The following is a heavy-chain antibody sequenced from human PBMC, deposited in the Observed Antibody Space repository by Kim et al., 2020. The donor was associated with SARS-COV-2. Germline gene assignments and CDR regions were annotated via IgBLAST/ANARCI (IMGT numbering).Heavy chain of an antibody. V-gene: IGHV3-21*01. D-gene: IGHD5-12*01. J-gene: IGHJ4*02. CDR3: TRGGGYDSTY. Sequence: GSLRLSCSASGFNFGVHVMNWVRQAPGKGLEWVSSISPSSSYIYYADSVRGRFTISRDNRKNSLWLQMNSLGVDDTAVYYCTRGGGYDSTYWGQGILVTV. CDR1: GFNFGVHV. CDR2: ISPSSSYI.